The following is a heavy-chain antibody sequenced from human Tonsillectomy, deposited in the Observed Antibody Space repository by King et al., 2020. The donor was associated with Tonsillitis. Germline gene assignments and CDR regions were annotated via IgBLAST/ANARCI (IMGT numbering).Heavy chain of an antibody. CDR3: ARRGSGRYYYYVDV. CDR1: GDSISSSRYF. V-gene: IGHV4-39*01. D-gene: IGHD3-10*01. CDR2: IYYSGST. J-gene: IGHJ6*03. Sequence: QLQESGPGLVKPSETLSLTCTVFGDSISSSRYFWGWTRQPPGKGLEWIGSIYYSGSTYCNPSLKSRVTISEDTSKNQIFLNLTSVTAADTAVYYCARRGSGRYYYYVDVWGKGTTVTVSS.